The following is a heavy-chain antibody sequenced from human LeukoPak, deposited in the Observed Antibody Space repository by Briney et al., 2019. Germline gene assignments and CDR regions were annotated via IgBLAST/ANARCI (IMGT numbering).Heavy chain of an antibody. Sequence: PSETLSLTCTVSGGSISSSSYYWGWIRQPPGKGLEWIGSIYYSGSTYYNPSLKSRVTISVDTSKNQFSLKLSSVTAADTAVYYCARSYYYYYMDVWGKGTTVTVSS. CDR2: IYYSGST. J-gene: IGHJ6*03. V-gene: IGHV4-39*07. CDR3: ARSYYYYYMDV. CDR1: GGSISSSSYY.